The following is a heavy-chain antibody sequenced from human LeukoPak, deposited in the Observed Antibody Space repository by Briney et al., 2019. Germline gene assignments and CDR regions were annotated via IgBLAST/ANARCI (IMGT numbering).Heavy chain of an antibody. CDR1: GYSFTSYG. Sequence: ASVKVSCKAFGYSFTSYGISWVREAPGRGLEWVGYISAYDGETRYAQKFQGRVTLTTDTSTGTVYMEMRRLRSDDTAVYYCARGGKNYFDFWGQGTLVTVSS. CDR3: ARGGKNYFDF. D-gene: IGHD1-26*01. CDR2: ISAYDGET. J-gene: IGHJ4*02. V-gene: IGHV1-18*01.